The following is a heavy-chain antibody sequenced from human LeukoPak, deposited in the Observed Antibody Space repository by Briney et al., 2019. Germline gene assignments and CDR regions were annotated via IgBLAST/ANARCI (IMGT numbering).Heavy chain of an antibody. CDR3: ARVGRSGSYYNGIDY. CDR1: GGSINSSNW. D-gene: IGHD3-10*01. J-gene: IGHJ4*02. CDR2: IYHSGST. Sequence: SETLSLTCAVSGGSINSSNWWSWVRQPPGKGLEWIGEIYHSGSTNYNPSLKSRVTISVDKSKNQFSLKLSSVTAADTAVYYCARVGRSGSYYNGIDYWGQGTLVTVSS. V-gene: IGHV4-4*02.